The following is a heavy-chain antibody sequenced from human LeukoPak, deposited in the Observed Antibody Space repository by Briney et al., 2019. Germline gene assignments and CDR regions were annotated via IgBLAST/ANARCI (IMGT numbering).Heavy chain of an antibody. CDR1: GGSISSYY. V-gene: IGHV4-59*01. CDR2: IYYSGST. Sequence: SETLSLTCTVSGGSISSYYWSWIRQPPGKGLEWIGYIYYSGSTNYNPSLKSRVTISVDTSKNQFSLKLSSVTAADTAVYYCAREKEGNWLDPWGQGTLVTVSS. J-gene: IGHJ5*02. CDR3: AREKEGNWLDP.